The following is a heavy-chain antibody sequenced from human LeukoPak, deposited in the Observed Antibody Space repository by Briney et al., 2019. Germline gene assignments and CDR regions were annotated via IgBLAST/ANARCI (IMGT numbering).Heavy chain of an antibody. CDR2: IYYSGST. J-gene: IGHJ5*02. D-gene: IGHD6-13*01. CDR1: GGSISRYY. V-gene: IGHV4-59*03. Sequence: SETLSLTCTVSGGSISRYYWSWIRQPPEKGLEWIGYIYYSGSTNYNPSLKSRVTISVDTSKNQFSLKLSSVTAADTAVYYCAKKGPSAAHWFDPWGQGTLVIVSS. CDR3: AKKGPSAAHWFDP.